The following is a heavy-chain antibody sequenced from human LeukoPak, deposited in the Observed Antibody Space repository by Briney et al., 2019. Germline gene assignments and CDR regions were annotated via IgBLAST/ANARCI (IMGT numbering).Heavy chain of an antibody. CDR3: ARRAIVDWYFDL. J-gene: IGHJ2*01. CDR1: GGSFTSYY. Sequence: SETLSLTCTMSGGSFTSYYWSWIRQPPGKGLEWIGYIYYRGSNSGSTNYHPSLKSRVTISLDTSKNLYSLKLRSVTAADTAVYYCARRAIVDWYFDLWGRGTLVTVSS. D-gene: IGHD1-26*01. V-gene: IGHV4-59*01. CDR2: IYYRGSNSGST.